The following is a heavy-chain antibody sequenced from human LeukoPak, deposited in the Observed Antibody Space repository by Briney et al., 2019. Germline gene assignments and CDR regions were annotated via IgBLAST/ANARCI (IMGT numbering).Heavy chain of an antibody. D-gene: IGHD3-3*01. V-gene: IGHV4-34*01. CDR3: ARVPLRFLEPFDY. J-gene: IGHJ4*02. Sequence: SETLSLTCSVYGGSFNGYYWSWLRQPPGKGLEWIGEINHSGTTNYNPSLKSRVTMSLDTSKNQFSLRLNSVTAADTAVYYCARVPLRFLEPFDYWGQGTLVTVSS. CDR1: GGSFNGYY. CDR2: INHSGTT.